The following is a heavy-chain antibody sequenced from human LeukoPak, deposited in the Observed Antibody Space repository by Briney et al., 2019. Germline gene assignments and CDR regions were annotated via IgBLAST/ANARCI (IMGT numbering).Heavy chain of an antibody. D-gene: IGHD3-22*01. J-gene: IGHJ4*02. CDR1: GLTFSSYA. CDR2: LSGTGGST. Sequence: GGSLRLSCAASGLTFSSYAMSWVRQAPGKGLEWVSALSGTGGSTYYADSVKGRFTISRDNSKNTLYLQMNSLRAEDTAVYYCAKAPSGYYDTSGLKWFDYWGQGTLVTVSS. V-gene: IGHV3-23*01. CDR3: AKAPSGYYDTSGLKWFDY.